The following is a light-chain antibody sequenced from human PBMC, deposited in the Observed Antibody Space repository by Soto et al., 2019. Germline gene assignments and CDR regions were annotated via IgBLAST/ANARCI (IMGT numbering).Light chain of an antibody. Sequence: DIQMTQSPSSLSASVGDRVTITCRASQGIGNYLAWYQQKPGKVPKLLIYAASTLQSGVPSRFSGSGSGTDFSLTISRLQPEDVATYYCQKYNRAPLTFGGGTKVEI. CDR3: QKYNRAPLT. CDR1: QGIGNY. CDR2: AAS. V-gene: IGKV1-27*01. J-gene: IGKJ4*01.